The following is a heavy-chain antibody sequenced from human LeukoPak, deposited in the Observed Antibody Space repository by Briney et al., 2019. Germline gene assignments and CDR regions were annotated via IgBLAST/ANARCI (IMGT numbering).Heavy chain of an antibody. CDR3: TWIQLWLGYYMDV. J-gene: IGHJ6*03. V-gene: IGHV3-48*01. Sequence: GGSLRLSCAASGFTFSSYEMNWVRQAPGKGLEWVSYISSSSSTIYYADSVKGRFTISRDNAKNSLYLQMNSLKTEDTAVYYCTWIQLWLGYYMDVWGKGTTVTVSS. D-gene: IGHD5-18*01. CDR1: GFTFSSYE. CDR2: ISSSSSTI.